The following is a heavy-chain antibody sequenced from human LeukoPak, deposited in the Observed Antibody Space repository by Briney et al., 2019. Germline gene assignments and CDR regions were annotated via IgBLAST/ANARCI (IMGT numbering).Heavy chain of an antibody. D-gene: IGHD3-3*01. J-gene: IGHJ6*03. CDR2: ISSSSSTI. V-gene: IGHV3-48*04. Sequence: GGSLRLSCAASGFTFSSYSTNWVRQAPGKGLEWVSYISSSSSTIYYADSVKGRFTISRDNAKNSLYLQMNSLRAEDTAVYYCAREGGTYYDFWSGYYMGDYYYMDVWGKGTTVTVSS. CDR1: GFTFSSYS. CDR3: AREGGTYYDFWSGYYMGDYYYMDV.